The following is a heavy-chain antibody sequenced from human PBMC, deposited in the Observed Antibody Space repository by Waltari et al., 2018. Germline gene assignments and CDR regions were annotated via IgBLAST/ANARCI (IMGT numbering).Heavy chain of an antibody. D-gene: IGHD3-9*01. CDR1: GGSVSSGSYY. CDR3: ARGVRYFDWLLENFDY. J-gene: IGHJ4*02. Sequence: QVQLQESGPGLVKPSETLSLTCTVSGGSVSSGSYYWSWIRQPPGKGLEWIGYIYYRGSTHYNPSLKSRVTISVDTSKNQFSLKLSSVTAADTAVYYCARGVRYFDWLLENFDYWGQGTLVTVSS. V-gene: IGHV4-61*01. CDR2: IYYRGST.